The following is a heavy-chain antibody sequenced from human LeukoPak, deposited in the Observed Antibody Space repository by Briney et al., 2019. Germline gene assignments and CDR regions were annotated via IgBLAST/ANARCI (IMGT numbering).Heavy chain of an antibody. V-gene: IGHV1-69*01. Sequence: ASVKVSCKASGGTFSSYAISWVRQAPGQGLEWMGWIIPIFGTANYAQKFQGRVTITADESTSTAYMELSSLRSEDTAVYYCARVRGVGPDTAMAVYYYYMDVWGKGTTVTISS. CDR2: IIPIFGTA. CDR3: ARVRGVGPDTAMAVYYYYMDV. J-gene: IGHJ6*03. CDR1: GGTFSSYA. D-gene: IGHD5-18*01.